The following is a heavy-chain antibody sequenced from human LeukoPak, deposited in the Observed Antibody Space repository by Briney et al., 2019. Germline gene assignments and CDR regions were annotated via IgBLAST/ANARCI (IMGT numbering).Heavy chain of an antibody. CDR2: IYYSGST. CDR1: GGSISSYY. V-gene: IGHV4-59*01. D-gene: IGHD2-15*01. CDR3: ARAYCSGGSCYPRKFDP. J-gene: IGHJ5*02. Sequence: SETLSLTCTDSGGSISSYYWSWIRQPPGKGLEWIGYIYYSGSTNYNPSLKSRVTISVDTSKNQFSLKLSSVTAADTAVYYCARAYCSGGSCYPRKFDPWGQGTLVTVSS.